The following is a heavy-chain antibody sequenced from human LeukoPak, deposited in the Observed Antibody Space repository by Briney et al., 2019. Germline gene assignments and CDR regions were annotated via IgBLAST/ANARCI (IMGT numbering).Heavy chain of an antibody. CDR2: LVYDGFYK. CDR3: AREDFYGSGSH. D-gene: IGHD3-10*01. Sequence: GRSLRLSCAASGFTFSNYGMHWVRQAPGKGLELVALLVYDGFYKYYADSVKGRFTISRDNAKNSLYLQMNSLRDEDTAVYYCAREDFYGSGSHWGQGTLVTVSS. V-gene: IGHV3-30*03. J-gene: IGHJ4*02. CDR1: GFTFSNYG.